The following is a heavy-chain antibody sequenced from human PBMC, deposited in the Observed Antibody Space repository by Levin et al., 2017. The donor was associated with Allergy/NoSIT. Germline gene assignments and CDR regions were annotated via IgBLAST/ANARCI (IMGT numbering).Heavy chain of an antibody. CDR2: ILNDGTT. CDR1: AFTFRNYY. V-gene: IGHV3-74*01. CDR3: ARGGCDRTGCLDR. Sequence: GGSLRLSCTASAFTFRNYYMHWVRQAPGMGLVWVSNILNDGTTNYADSVKGRLTISRDNAKNTLYLQMNSLGEEDTAVYVCARGGCDRTGCLDRWGQGILVAVAS. D-gene: IGHD1-14*01. J-gene: IGHJ5*02.